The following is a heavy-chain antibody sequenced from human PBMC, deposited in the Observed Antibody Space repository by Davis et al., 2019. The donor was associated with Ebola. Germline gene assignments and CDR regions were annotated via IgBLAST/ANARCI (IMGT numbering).Heavy chain of an antibody. CDR2: IYHTGNT. V-gene: IGHV4-30-4*01. Sequence: SETLSLTCTVSGASIGIGDYYWSWIRQTPGLGLEWIGYIYHTGNTYSDASLRSRLTISIDKSKNQFSLNLSSVTAADTAVYYCVGAPYSGYNYGRGVFDNWGQGILVSVSS. CDR1: GASIGIGDYY. D-gene: IGHD5-12*01. CDR3: VGAPYSGYNYGRGVFDN. J-gene: IGHJ4*02.